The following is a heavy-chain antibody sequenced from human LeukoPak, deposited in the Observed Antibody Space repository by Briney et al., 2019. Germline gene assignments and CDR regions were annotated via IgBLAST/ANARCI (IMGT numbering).Heavy chain of an antibody. V-gene: IGHV3-30*02. CDR1: GFTFSTYD. CDR3: AKLALTAPYCSGGSCLYYYYYYMDV. J-gene: IGHJ6*03. CDR2: IRYDGSNK. Sequence: PGGSLRLSCTASGFTFSTYDMHWVRQAPGKGLEWVAFIRYDGSNKYYADSVKGRFTISRDNSKNTLYLQMNSLRAEDTAVYYCAKLALTAPYCSGGSCLYYYYYYMDVWGKGTTVTVSS. D-gene: IGHD2-15*01.